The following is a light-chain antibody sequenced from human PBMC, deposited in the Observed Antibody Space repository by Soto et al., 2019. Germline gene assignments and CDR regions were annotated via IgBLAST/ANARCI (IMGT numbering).Light chain of an antibody. CDR2: KAS. CDR1: QSINGW. V-gene: IGKV1-5*03. J-gene: IGKJ1*01. CDR3: HQYYNFPWT. Sequence: DIQLTQSPSTLSASVGDRVTITCRARQSINGWLAWYQQKPGQAPNLLIYKASTLESGVPSRFRCSGSWREFTLTVSSLQPYDFHTYYGHQYYNFPWTFGKGNKVEI.